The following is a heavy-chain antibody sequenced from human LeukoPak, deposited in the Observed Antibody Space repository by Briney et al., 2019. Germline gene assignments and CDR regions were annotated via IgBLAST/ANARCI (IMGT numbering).Heavy chain of an antibody. CDR2: IWPDGSNK. D-gene: IGHD6-13*01. V-gene: IGHV3-33*01. Sequence: SGGSLRLSCAASGFTFSSYGIHWVRQAPGKGLEWVAVIWPDGSNKYYTDSMKGRFTISRDNSKNTLWLQMNSLRADGTALYYCASAAGAFDFWGHGTMVTVSS. J-gene: IGHJ3*01. CDR3: ASAAGAFDF. CDR1: GFTFSSYG.